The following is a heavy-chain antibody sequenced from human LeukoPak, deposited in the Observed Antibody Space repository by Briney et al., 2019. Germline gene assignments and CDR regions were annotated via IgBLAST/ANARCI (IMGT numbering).Heavy chain of an antibody. D-gene: IGHD6-13*01. Sequence: GGSLRLSCAASGITFSSYGMHWVRQAPGKGLEWVAVIWYDGSNKYYADSVKGRFTISRDNSKNTLYLQMNSLRAEDTAVYYCARLYSSSWYLAFDIWGQGTMVTVSS. CDR2: IWYDGSNK. V-gene: IGHV3-33*01. J-gene: IGHJ3*02. CDR1: GITFSSYG. CDR3: ARLYSSSWYLAFDI.